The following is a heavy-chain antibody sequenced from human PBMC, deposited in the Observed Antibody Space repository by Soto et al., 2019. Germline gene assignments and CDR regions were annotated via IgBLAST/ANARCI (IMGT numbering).Heavy chain of an antibody. Sequence: AASVKVSCKVSGYTLTELSMHWVRQAPGKGLEWMGGFDPEDGETIYAQKFQGRVTMTEDTSTDTAYMELSSLRSEDTAVYYCATDRYDSSGSALDYWGQGTLVTVSS. CDR2: FDPEDGET. CDR3: ATDRYDSSGSALDY. V-gene: IGHV1-24*01. CDR1: GYTLTELS. J-gene: IGHJ4*02. D-gene: IGHD3-22*01.